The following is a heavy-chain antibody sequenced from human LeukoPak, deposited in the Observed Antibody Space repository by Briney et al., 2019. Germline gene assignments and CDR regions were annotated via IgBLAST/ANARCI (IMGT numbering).Heavy chain of an antibody. D-gene: IGHD3-10*01. Sequence: GGSLRLSCAASGFTFDDYAMHWVRQAPGKGLEWVSGISWNSGSIGYADSVKDRFTISRDNAKNSLYLQMNSLRAEDTALYYCAKSNYGSGSYYIDYWGQGTLVTVSS. J-gene: IGHJ4*02. CDR3: AKSNYGSGSYYIDY. V-gene: IGHV3-9*01. CDR2: ISWNSGSI. CDR1: GFTFDDYA.